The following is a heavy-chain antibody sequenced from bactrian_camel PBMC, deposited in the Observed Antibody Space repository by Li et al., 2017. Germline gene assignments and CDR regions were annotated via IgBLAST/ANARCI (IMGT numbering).Heavy chain of an antibody. D-gene: IGHD3*01. CDR3: AADRGYGLDCDDASGY. Sequence: HVQLVESGGGSVQAGGSLTLSCAASGYNFNTHCVAWFRQAHGDGCELVSTISSDRTTYYADSVKGRFTISRDNAKNTVYLEMNSLKPDDTGVYYCAADRGYGLDCDDASGYWGQGTQVTVS. V-gene: IGHV3S53*01. J-gene: IGHJ6*01. CDR2: ISSDRTT. CDR1: GYNFNTHC.